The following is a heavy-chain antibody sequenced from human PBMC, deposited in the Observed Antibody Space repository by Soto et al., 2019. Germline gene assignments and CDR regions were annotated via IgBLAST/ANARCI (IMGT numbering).Heavy chain of an antibody. V-gene: IGHV1-3*01. D-gene: IGHD3-22*01. CDR3: ARGYYYYSSGYYLDH. CDR1: GYSFTSHV. CDR2: IKPGTGAT. Sequence: QVRLLQSGAVAMKTGASVELSCEASGYSFTSHVIHWLRQAPGGGLEWMGWIKPGTGATKYLQTLQDRVTISRDTSATIVNLEMRSLRSEDTAVYYCARGYYYYSSGYYLDHWGKGTLVTVSS. J-gene: IGHJ4*02.